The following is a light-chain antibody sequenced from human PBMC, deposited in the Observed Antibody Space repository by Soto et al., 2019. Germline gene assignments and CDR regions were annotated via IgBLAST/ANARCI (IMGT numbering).Light chain of an antibody. CDR3: MHGTHWPWT. J-gene: IGKJ1*01. Sequence: DVVMTQSPLSLPVTLGQPASISCRSSQSLVYRDGNTYLNWFQQRPGQSPRRLIYKVSNRDSGVPERFSGSGSGADFTLNISRVEADDVGVYYCMHGTHWPWTFGQGTKVEIQ. CDR1: QSLVYRDGNTY. V-gene: IGKV2-30*01. CDR2: KVS.